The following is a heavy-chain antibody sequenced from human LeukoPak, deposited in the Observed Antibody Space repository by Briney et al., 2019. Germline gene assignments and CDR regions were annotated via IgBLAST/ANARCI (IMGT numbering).Heavy chain of an antibody. J-gene: IGHJ4*02. CDR1: GGSISTYY. D-gene: IGHD4-23*01. V-gene: IGHV4-59*01. CDR3: ARDYGGKSDY. Sequence: SETLSLTCTVSGGSISTYYWSWIRQPPGKGLEWIGYIYYSGSTNYNPSLKSRVTISVDTSKNQFSLKLSSVTAADTAVYYCARDYGGKSDYWGQGTLVTVSS. CDR2: IYYSGST.